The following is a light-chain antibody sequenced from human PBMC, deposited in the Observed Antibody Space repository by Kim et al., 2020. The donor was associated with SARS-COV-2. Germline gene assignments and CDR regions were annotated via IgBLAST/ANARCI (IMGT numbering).Light chain of an antibody. J-gene: IGLJ2*01. CDR3: QAWDSSTVV. Sequence: VSPGQTASITCSGDELGYKYACWYQQRPGQSPVLVIYQDTKRPSGIPERFSGSNSGNTATLTIGGTQAMDEADYYCQAWDSSTVVFGGGTKLTVL. CDR1: ELGYKY. V-gene: IGLV3-1*01. CDR2: QDT.